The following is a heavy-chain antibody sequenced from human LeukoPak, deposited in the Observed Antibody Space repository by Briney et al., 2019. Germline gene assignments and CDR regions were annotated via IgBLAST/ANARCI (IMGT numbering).Heavy chain of an antibody. D-gene: IGHD1-7*01. V-gene: IGHV3-30*03. Sequence: GGSLRLSCVASAFTFRSYGMHWVRQAPGKGLEWVAVISYDGSGQYYADSLKGRFTISRDNSKNTLYLQMNSLRVEDTAVYYCAYLNSHAFDIWGQGTVVTVSS. CDR1: AFTFRSYG. J-gene: IGHJ3*02. CDR2: ISYDGSGQ. CDR3: AYLNSHAFDI.